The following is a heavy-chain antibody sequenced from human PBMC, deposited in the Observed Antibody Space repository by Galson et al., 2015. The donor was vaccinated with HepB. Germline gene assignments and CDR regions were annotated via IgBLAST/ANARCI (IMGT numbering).Heavy chain of an antibody. J-gene: IGHJ4*02. CDR1: GGSISSSSYY. V-gene: IGHV4-39*07. CDR3: ARGSDYYDSSDLRY. CDR2: IYYSGST. D-gene: IGHD3-22*01. Sequence: ETLSLTCTVSGGSISSSSYYWGWIRQPPGKGLEWIGSIYYSGSTYYNPSLKSRVTISVDTSKNQFSLKLSSVTAADTAVYYCARGSDYYDSSDLRYWGQGTLVTVSS.